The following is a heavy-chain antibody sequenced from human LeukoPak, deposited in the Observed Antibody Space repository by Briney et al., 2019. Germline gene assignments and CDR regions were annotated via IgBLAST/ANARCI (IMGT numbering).Heavy chain of an antibody. Sequence: SETLSLTCTVSGGSISSYYWSWIRQPAGKGLEWIGRIYTSGSTNYNPSLKSRVTMSVDTSKNQFSLKLSSVTAADTAIYYCARLIAAAGSLYFDFWGPGTLVTVSS. CDR3: ARLIAAAGSLYFDF. J-gene: IGHJ4*02. CDR1: GGSISSYY. D-gene: IGHD6-13*01. CDR2: IYTSGST. V-gene: IGHV4-4*07.